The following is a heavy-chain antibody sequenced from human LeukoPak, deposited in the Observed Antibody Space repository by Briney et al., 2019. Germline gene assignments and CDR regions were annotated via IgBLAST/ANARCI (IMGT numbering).Heavy chain of an antibody. CDR1: GVSFSGYY. V-gene: IGHV4-34*01. Sequence: PSETLSLTCAVYGVSFSGYYWSWLRQPPGKGLEWLGEINHSGSTNYNPSLKSRVTISVDTSKNQFSLKLSSVTAADTAVYYCARTSIVGADFDYWGQGTLVTVSS. D-gene: IGHD1-26*01. J-gene: IGHJ4*02. CDR3: ARTSIVGADFDY. CDR2: INHSGST.